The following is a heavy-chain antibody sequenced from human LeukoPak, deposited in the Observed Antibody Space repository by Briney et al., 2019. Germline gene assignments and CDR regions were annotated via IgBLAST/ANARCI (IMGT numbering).Heavy chain of an antibody. J-gene: IGHJ4*02. CDR1: GGSISSSSYY. V-gene: IGHV4-39*01. D-gene: IGHD5-18*01. CDR2: IYYSGST. CDR3: ARLEYSYGPRADY. Sequence: SETLSLTCTVSGGSISSSSYYWGWIRQPPGKGLEWIGSIYYSGSTYYNPSLKSRVTISVDTSKNQFSLKLSSVTAADTAVYYCARLEYSYGPRADYWGQGTLVTVSS.